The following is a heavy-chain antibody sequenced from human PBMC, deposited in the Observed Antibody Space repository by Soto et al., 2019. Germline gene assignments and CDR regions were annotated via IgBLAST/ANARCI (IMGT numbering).Heavy chain of an antibody. D-gene: IGHD4-17*01. CDR2: IVVGSGNT. CDR1: GFTFTSSA. Sequence: QMQLVQSGPEVKKPGTSVQVSCRASGFTFTSSAVQWVGQARGQRLEWIGWIVVGSGNTNYAQKFQERVTITRDMSTSTAYMELSSLRSEDTAVYYCAAGDYGDYVYAFDIWGQGTMVTVSS. V-gene: IGHV1-58*01. CDR3: AAGDYGDYVYAFDI. J-gene: IGHJ3*02.